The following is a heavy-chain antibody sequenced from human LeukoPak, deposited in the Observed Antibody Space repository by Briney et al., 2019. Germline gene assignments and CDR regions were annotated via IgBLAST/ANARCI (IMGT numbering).Heavy chain of an antibody. CDR2: ISSSSSYI. J-gene: IGHJ4*02. D-gene: IGHD3-22*01. Sequence: GGSLRPSCAASGFTFSSYSMNWVRQAPGKGLEWVSSISSSSSYIYYADSVKGRFTISRDNAKNSLYLQMNSLRAEDTAVYYCAREWSYYDSSGYYSTPFDYWGQGTLVTVSS. CDR1: GFTFSSYS. V-gene: IGHV3-21*01. CDR3: AREWSYYDSSGYYSTPFDY.